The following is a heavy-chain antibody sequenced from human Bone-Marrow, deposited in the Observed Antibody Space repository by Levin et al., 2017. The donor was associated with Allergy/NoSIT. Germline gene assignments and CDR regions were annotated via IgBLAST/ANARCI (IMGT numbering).Heavy chain of an antibody. D-gene: IGHD3-22*01. CDR2: ISVDNGNA. CDR1: GYIFTNYG. J-gene: IGHJ4*02. V-gene: IGHV1-18*01. Sequence: GESLKISCKTSGYIFTNYGISWVRQAPGQGLEWMGWISVDNGNAISAQKFQGRVTLTADTSTNTAYLDLKNLRSDDTAVYYCARDSNLVHDSTAYYYAFDYWGQGTLVTVSS. CDR3: ARDSNLVHDSTAYYYAFDY.